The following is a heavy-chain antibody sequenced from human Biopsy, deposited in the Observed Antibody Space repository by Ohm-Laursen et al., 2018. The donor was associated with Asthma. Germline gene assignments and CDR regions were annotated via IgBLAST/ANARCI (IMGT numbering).Heavy chain of an antibody. Sequence: SLRLPCTASGFMFRSFGMHWVRQAPGKGLEWVAVISYDGNHKFYEDSVKGRFTISRDNSKNTLYLQMNSLRTEDTAVYYCAKRRGYSGHDNDYWGQGTLIIVSS. CDR3: AKRRGYSGHDNDY. V-gene: IGHV3-30*18. D-gene: IGHD5-12*01. CDR1: GFMFRSFG. CDR2: ISYDGNHK. J-gene: IGHJ4*02.